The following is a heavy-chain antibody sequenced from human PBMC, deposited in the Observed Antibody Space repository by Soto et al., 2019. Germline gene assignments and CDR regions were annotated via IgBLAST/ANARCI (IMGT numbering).Heavy chain of an antibody. D-gene: IGHD1-1*01. V-gene: IGHV3-7*01. J-gene: IGHJ6*02. CDR1: GFTFRTFW. Sequence: GGSLRLSCAASGFTFRTFWMDWVRQVPGKGLEWVANINPDGNEKHYVGSVQGRFTISRDNAKNSLYLHMSSLTAEDSALYYCAREAGVHSYYYYGMDVWGQGTTVTVSS. CDR2: INPDGNEK. CDR3: AREAGVHSYYYYGMDV.